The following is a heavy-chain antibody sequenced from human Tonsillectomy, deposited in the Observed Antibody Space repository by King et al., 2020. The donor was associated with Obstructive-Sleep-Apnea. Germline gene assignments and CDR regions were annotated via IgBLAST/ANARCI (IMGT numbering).Heavy chain of an antibody. CDR3: AKGEDYYDSSGYYGAFDI. Sequence: VQLVESGGGLVQPGGSLRLSCAASGFTFSSVAMSWVRQAPGKGLEGVSAISGSGGSTYYADSVKGRFTITRDKSKNTLYLQMNSLRAEDTAVYYCAKGEDYYDSSGYYGAFDIWGQGTMVTVSS. D-gene: IGHD3-22*01. CDR1: GFTFSSVA. J-gene: IGHJ3*02. V-gene: IGHV3-23*04. CDR2: ISGSGGST.